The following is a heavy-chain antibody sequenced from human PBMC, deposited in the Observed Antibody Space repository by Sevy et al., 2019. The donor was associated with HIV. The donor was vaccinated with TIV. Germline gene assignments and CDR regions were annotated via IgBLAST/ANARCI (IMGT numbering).Heavy chain of an antibody. Sequence: SETLSLTCTVTGGSISAYYWSWIRQSPGKRLEWIGYIYYSGDTNYNPSLKSRVTMSVDTSKNQFSLKLKPMTAADTAGYYRPGAPPVRSGDDSLNWFDPWGQGTLVTVSS. CDR1: GGSISAYY. CDR2: IYYSGDT. V-gene: IGHV4-59*01. D-gene: IGHD5-12*01. CDR3: PGAPPVRSGDDSLNWFDP. J-gene: IGHJ5*02.